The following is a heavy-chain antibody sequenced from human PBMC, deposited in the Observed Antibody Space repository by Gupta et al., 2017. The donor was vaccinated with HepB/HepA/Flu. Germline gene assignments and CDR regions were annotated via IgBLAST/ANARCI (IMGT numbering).Heavy chain of an antibody. V-gene: IGHV3-48*03. Sequence: EVQLVESGGGLVQPGGSVRPSCAASGLTFNNYDMIWVRQAPGKGLVWVSYIDSSGSTKYYADSVKGRFTISRDNAKNSRYLQMNSLRAEDTAVYYCARHPSFYYGMDVWGQGTTVTVSS. CDR3: ARHPSFYYGMDV. CDR2: IDSSGSTK. J-gene: IGHJ6*02. CDR1: GLTFNNYD.